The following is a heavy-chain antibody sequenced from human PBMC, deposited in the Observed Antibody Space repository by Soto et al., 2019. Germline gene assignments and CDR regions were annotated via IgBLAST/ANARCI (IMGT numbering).Heavy chain of an antibody. D-gene: IGHD6-19*01. J-gene: IGHJ4*02. Sequence: EVQLVESGGGLVKPGGSLRLSCAASGFTFSNAWMSWVRQAPGKGLEWVGRIKSKTDGGTTDYAAPVKGRFTISRDGSKNTLYLQMNSLKTEDTAVYYCTTTLVPSVAGKTRRFDYWGQGTLVTVSS. V-gene: IGHV3-15*01. CDR2: IKSKTDGGTT. CDR1: GFTFSNAW. CDR3: TTTLVPSVAGKTRRFDY.